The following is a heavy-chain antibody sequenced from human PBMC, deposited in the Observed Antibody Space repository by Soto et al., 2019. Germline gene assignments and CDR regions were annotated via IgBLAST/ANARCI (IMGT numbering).Heavy chain of an antibody. V-gene: IGHV3-23*01. Sequence: GGSLRLSCAASGFTFSGYAMSWVRKGPGKGREGGSAISGSGGSTDNADSVKGRFTISIANSKNTLYLQLKGLRAEDSAVYSCAKALHYGAGSAHALYYFDYWGQGTLVTVSS. J-gene: IGHJ4*02. D-gene: IGHD3-10*01. CDR3: AKALHYGAGSAHALYYFDY. CDR2: ISGSGGST. CDR1: GFTFSGYA.